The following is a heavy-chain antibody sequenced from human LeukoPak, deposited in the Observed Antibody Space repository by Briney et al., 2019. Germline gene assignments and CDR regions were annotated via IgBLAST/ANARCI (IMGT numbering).Heavy chain of an antibody. CDR3: ARSPYSSGWYGEHFDY. V-gene: IGHV3-33*01. Sequence: GRSLRLSCAASGFTFSSYGMHWVRQAPGKGLEWVAVIWYDGSNKYYADSVKGRFTISRDNSKNTLYLQMNSLRAEDTAVYYCARSPYSSGWYGEHFDYWGQGTLVTVSS. D-gene: IGHD6-19*01. J-gene: IGHJ4*02. CDR1: GFTFSSYG. CDR2: IWYDGSNK.